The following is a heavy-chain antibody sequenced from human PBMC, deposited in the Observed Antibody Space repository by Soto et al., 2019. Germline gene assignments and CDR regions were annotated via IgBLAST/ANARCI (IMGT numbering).Heavy chain of an antibody. D-gene: IGHD3-22*01. Sequence: GESLKISCKGSGYSFTSYWIGWVRQMPGKGLEWMGIIYPGDSDTRYSPSFQGQVTISADKSISTAYLQWSGLKASDTAMYYCARRYYYDSSGYYHNLNWFDPWGQGTLVTVYS. CDR3: ARRYYYDSSGYYHNLNWFDP. CDR2: IYPGDSDT. CDR1: GYSFTSYW. J-gene: IGHJ5*02. V-gene: IGHV5-51*01.